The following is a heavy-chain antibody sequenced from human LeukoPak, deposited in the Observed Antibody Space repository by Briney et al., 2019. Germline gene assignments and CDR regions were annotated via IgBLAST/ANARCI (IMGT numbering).Heavy chain of an antibody. J-gene: IGHJ4*02. V-gene: IGHV4-59*01. D-gene: IGHD5-24*01. CDR1: GGSIGSYY. Sequence: SETLSLTCTVSGGSIGSYYWSWIRQPPGKGLEWIGYIYYSGSTNYNPSLKSRVTISVDTSKNQFSLKLSSMTAADTAVYYCARDSGMATITLDYWGQGTLVTVSS. CDR2: IYYSGST. CDR3: ARDSGMATITLDY.